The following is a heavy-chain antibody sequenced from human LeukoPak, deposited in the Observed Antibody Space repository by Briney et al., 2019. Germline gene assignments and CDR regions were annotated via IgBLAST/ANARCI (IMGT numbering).Heavy chain of an antibody. D-gene: IGHD2-2*01. V-gene: IGHV4-30-4*08. Sequence: PSETLSLTCTVSGGSISSGDYYWSWIRQPPGKGLEWIGYIYYSGSTYYNPSLKSRVTISVDTSKNQFSLKLSSVTAADTAVYYCARYSVVVVPAARTSNYYYYYYMDVWGKGTTVTVSS. CDR2: IYYSGST. J-gene: IGHJ6*03. CDR3: ARYSVVVVPAARTSNYYYYYYMDV. CDR1: GGSISSGDYY.